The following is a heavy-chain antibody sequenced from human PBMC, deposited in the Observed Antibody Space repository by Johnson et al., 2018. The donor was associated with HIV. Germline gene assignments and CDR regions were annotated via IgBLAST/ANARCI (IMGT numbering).Heavy chain of an antibody. D-gene: IGHD6-13*01. CDR1: GFTFDDYT. V-gene: IGHV3-43*01. CDR2: ISWDGGST. Sequence: VQLVESGGVVVQPGGSLRLSCAASGFTFDDYTMHWVRQAPGKGLEWVSLISWDGGSTYYADSVKGRFTISRDNSKNSLYLQMNSLRTEDTALYYCAKDLIAAAAPTAFYIWGQGTMVTVSS. CDR3: AKDLIAAAAPTAFYI. J-gene: IGHJ3*02.